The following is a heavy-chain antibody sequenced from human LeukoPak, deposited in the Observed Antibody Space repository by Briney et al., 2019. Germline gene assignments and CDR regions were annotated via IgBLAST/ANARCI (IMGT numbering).Heavy chain of an antibody. CDR1: GGSISSYY. CDR2: IYYSGST. V-gene: IGHV4-59*01. D-gene: IGHD3-22*01. J-gene: IGHJ1*01. Sequence: SETLSLTCTVSGGSISSYYWSWIRQPPGKGLEWIGYIYYSGSTNYNPSLKSRVTISVDTSKNQFSLKLSSVTAADTAVYYCARARTYYYDSSGYYFPFQHWGQGTLVTVSS. CDR3: ARARTYYYDSSGYYFPFQH.